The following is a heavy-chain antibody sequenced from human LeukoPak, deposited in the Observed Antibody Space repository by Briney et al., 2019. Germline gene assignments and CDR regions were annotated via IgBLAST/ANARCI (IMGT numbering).Heavy chain of an antibody. Sequence: SQTLSLTCTVSGGSISSGGYYWSWIRQHPGKGLEWIGYIYYSGSTYYNPSLKSRVTISVDTSKNQSSLKLSSVTAADTAVYYCARDTLTGWGSYRYSPGQNYYGMDVWGQGTTVTVSS. CDR2: IYYSGST. CDR3: ARDTLTGWGSYRYSPGQNYYGMDV. V-gene: IGHV4-31*03. D-gene: IGHD3-16*02. J-gene: IGHJ6*02. CDR1: GGSISSGGYY.